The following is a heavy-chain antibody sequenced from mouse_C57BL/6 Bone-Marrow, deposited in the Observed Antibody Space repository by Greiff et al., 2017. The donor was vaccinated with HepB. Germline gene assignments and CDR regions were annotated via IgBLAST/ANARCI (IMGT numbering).Heavy chain of an antibody. CDR3: ARANWDVWYFDV. J-gene: IGHJ1*03. CDR2: INYDGSST. Sequence: EVKLVESEGGLVQPGSSMKLSCTASGFTFSDYYMAWVRQVPEKGLEWVANINYDGSSTYYLDSLKSRFIISRDNAKNILYLQMSSLKSEDTATYYCARANWDVWYFDVWGTGTTVTVSS. D-gene: IGHD4-1*01. V-gene: IGHV5-16*01. CDR1: GFTFSDYY.